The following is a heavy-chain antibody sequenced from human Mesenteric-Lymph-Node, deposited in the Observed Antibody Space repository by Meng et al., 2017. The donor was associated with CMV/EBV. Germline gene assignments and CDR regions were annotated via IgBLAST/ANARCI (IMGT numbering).Heavy chain of an antibody. CDR1: GFTFSDYY. J-gene: IGHJ4*01. CDR2: ISYDGSYQ. V-gene: IGHV3-30*03. CDR3: GGEPLAARPLAVEE. Sequence: GESLKISCAASGFTFSDYYMSWIRQSPGKGLEWVALISYDGSYQYYADSVKGRFTISRDNPNNTLYLQMTGLRPEDTAVYYCGGEPLAARPLAVEEWGQGTLVTVSS. D-gene: IGHD6-6*01.